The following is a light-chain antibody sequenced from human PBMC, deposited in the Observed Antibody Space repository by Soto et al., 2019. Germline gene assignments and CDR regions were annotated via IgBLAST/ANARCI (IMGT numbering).Light chain of an antibody. Sequence: DIQMTQSPSSLSASVLDRVTITWRASQSISSYLNWYQQKPGKAPKLLIYAASSLQSGVPSRFSGSGSGTDFTLTISSLQPQDFATYYCQQSYSTPKTFGQGTKVDIK. J-gene: IGKJ1*01. V-gene: IGKV1-39*01. CDR3: QQSYSTPKT. CDR2: AAS. CDR1: QSISSY.